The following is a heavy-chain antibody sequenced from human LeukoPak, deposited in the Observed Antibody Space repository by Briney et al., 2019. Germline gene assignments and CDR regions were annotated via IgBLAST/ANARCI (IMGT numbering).Heavy chain of an antibody. D-gene: IGHD4-17*01. Sequence: GRSLRLSCAASGFTFSSYAMHWVRQAPGKGLEWVAVISYDGSNKYYADSVKGRFTISRDNSKNTLYLQMNSLRAEDTAVYYCARAEETDYGDYDFDYWGQGTLVTVSS. J-gene: IGHJ4*02. V-gene: IGHV3-30-3*01. CDR2: ISYDGSNK. CDR3: ARAEETDYGDYDFDY. CDR1: GFTFSSYA.